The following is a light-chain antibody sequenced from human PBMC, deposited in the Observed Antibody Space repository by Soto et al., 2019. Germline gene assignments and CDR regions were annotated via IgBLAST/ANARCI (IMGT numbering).Light chain of an antibody. V-gene: IGKV1-39*01. CDR3: QQAYTTPPLI. CDR2: AAS. CDR1: QSISKY. Sequence: DIQMTQSPSSLSASVGDRVTITCRASQSISKYLNWYQQKPGKAPNLLIYAASNLQSGVPLRFSGSGSGTDFTLTISSLQPEDCATYHCQQAYTTPPLIFGGGTKVEIK. J-gene: IGKJ4*01.